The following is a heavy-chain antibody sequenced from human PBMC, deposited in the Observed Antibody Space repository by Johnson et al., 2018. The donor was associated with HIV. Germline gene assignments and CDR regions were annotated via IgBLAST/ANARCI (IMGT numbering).Heavy chain of an antibody. CDR2: ISGSGGST. CDR3: AKDRVGTGTTGWGAFDS. Sequence: VQLVESGGGLVQPGGSLRLSCAASGFTFSSYAMSWVRQAPGKGLEWVSAISGSGGSTYYADSVKGRFTMSRDNSKNTLYLQMNSLRAEDTAVYYCAKDRVGTGTTGWGAFDSWGQGTMVTVSS. J-gene: IGHJ3*02. V-gene: IGHV3-23*04. CDR1: GFTFSSYA. D-gene: IGHD1-7*01.